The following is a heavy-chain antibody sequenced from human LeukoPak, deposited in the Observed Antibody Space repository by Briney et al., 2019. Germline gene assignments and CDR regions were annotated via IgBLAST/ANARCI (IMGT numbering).Heavy chain of an antibody. CDR3: ARDRRRPMVYALDY. V-gene: IGHV1-18*01. D-gene: IGHD2-8*01. CDR1: GYTFTSYG. Sequence: GASVKVSCKASGYTFTSYGISWVRQAPGQGLEWMGWISAYNGNTNYAQKLQGRVTMTTDTSTSTAYMEMRSLRSDDTAVYYCARDRRRPMVYALDYWGQGTLVTVSS. J-gene: IGHJ4*02. CDR2: ISAYNGNT.